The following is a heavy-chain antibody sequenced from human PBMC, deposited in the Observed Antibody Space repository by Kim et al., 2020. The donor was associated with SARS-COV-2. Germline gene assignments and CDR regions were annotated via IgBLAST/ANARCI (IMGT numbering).Heavy chain of an antibody. CDR3: ARDDPHSSGWLVFVGMDV. V-gene: IGHV3-30*04. CDR2: ISYDGSNK. CDR1: GFTFSSYA. Sequence: GGSLRLSCAASGFTFSSYAMHWVRQAPGKGLEWVAVISYDGSNKYYADSVKGRFTISRDNSKNTLYLQMNSLRAEDTAVYYCARDDPHSSGWLVFVGMDVWGQGTTVTVSS. D-gene: IGHD6-19*01. J-gene: IGHJ6*02.